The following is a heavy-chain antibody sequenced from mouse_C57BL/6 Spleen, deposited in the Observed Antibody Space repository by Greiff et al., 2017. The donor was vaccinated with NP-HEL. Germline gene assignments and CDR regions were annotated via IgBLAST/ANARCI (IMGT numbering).Heavy chain of an antibody. CDR1: GYTFTDYN. CDR3: ARNYGSSYERFAY. V-gene: IGHV1-22*01. D-gene: IGHD1-1*01. J-gene: IGHJ3*01. CDR2: INPNNGGT. Sequence: EVQLQQSGPELVKPGASVKMSCKASGYTFTDYNMHWVKQSHGKSLEWIGYINPNNGGTSYNQKFKGKATLTVNKSSSTAYMELRSLTSEDSAVYDCARNYGSSYERFAYWGQGTLVTVSA.